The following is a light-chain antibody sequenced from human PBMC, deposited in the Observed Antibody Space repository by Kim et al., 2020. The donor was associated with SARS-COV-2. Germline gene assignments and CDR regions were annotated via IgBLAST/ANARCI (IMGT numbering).Light chain of an antibody. V-gene: IGKV1-5*03. Sequence: SASVGDRVTITCRARQSISSWLAWYQQKPGKAPKRLIYKASSLETGVPSRFSGSASGTEFTLTISGLQPDDVATYYCQQYSSPWTFGQGTKVDIK. CDR1: QSISSW. CDR2: KAS. CDR3: QQYSSPWT. J-gene: IGKJ1*01.